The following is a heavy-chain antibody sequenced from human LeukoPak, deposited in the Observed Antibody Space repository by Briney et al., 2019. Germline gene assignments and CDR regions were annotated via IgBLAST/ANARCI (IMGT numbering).Heavy chain of an antibody. V-gene: IGHV3-23*01. D-gene: IGHD3-22*01. J-gene: IGHJ4*02. CDR1: GFTFSSYA. CDR2: ISGSGGTT. Sequence: PGGSLRLSCAASGFTFSSYAMGWVRQAPGKGLEWVSAISGSGGTTYYADYVKGRFTISRDNSKNTLYLQMNSLRAEDTAVYYCAKERGIFYYDSSGYYGPFDYWGQGTLVTVSS. CDR3: AKERGIFYYDSSGYYGPFDY.